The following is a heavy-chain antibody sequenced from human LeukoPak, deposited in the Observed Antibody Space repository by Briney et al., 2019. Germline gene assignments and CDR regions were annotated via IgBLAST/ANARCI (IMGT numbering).Heavy chain of an antibody. Sequence: GGSLRLSCAASGFTFSSYAMHWVRQAPGKGLEWVAVISYDGSNKYYADSVKGRFTISRDNSKNTLYLQMNSLRAEDTAVYYCARGGSSGCFDYWAREPWSPSPQ. J-gene: IGHJ4*02. V-gene: IGHV3-30*04. CDR2: ISYDGSNK. CDR3: ARGGSSGCFDY. D-gene: IGHD6-19*01. CDR1: GFTFSSYA.